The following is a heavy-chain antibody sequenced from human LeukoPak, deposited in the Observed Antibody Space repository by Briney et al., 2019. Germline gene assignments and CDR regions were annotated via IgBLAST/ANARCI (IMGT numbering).Heavy chain of an antibody. CDR2: IYTSGST. D-gene: IGHD3-16*01. CDR3: ARDRGTFDY. V-gene: IGHV4-61*02. J-gene: IGHJ4*02. CDR1: GGSISSGSYY. Sequence: SETLSLTCTVSGGSISSGSYYWSWIRQPAGKGLEWIGRIYTSGSTNYNPSLKSRVTISVDTSKNQFSLKLSSVTAADTAVYYCARDRGTFDYWGQGTLVTVSS.